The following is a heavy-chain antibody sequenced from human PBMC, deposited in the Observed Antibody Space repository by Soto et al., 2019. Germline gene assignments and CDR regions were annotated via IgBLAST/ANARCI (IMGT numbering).Heavy chain of an antibody. J-gene: IGHJ3*02. CDR2: ITGGGGFT. D-gene: IGHD6-25*01. CDR3: AKLLAAAASWDAFDI. V-gene: IGHV3-23*01. CDR1: GITFNSYS. Sequence: PGGSLRLSCAASGITFNSYSMNWVRQAPGKGLEWVSGITGGGGFTNYADPVKGRFTISRDNSWNTLYLQLNSLRAEDTAVYYCAKLLAAAASWDAFDIWGQGTMVTVSS.